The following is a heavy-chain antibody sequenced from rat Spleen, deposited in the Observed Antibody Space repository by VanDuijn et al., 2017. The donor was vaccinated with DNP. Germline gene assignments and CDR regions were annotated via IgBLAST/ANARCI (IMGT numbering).Heavy chain of an antibody. D-gene: IGHD1-5*01. Sequence: EVQLVESGGGLVQPGRSMKLSCAASGFTFSNFPMAWVRRAPTKGLEWVATILTSGGPTYYRDSVKGRFTLSRDDAKSTLYLQMNSLRSEDTATYYCTREVQLGDYWGQGVMVTVSS. V-gene: IGHV5-46*01. CDR1: GFTFSNFP. CDR2: ILTSGGPT. CDR3: TREVQLGDY. J-gene: IGHJ2*01.